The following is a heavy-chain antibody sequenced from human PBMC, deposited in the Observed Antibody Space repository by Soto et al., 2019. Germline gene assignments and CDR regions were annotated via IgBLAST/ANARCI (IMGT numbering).Heavy chain of an antibody. CDR3: AKDLRLPRGYSGYDLSDY. V-gene: IGHV3-30*18. J-gene: IGHJ4*02. CDR2: ISYDGSNK. Sequence: GGSLRLSCAASGFTFSSYGMHWVRQAPGKGLEWVAVISYDGSNKYYADSVKGRFTISRDNSKNTLYLQMNSLRAEDTAVYYCAKDLRLPRGYSGYDLSDYWGQGTLVTVSS. D-gene: IGHD5-12*01. CDR1: GFTFSSYG.